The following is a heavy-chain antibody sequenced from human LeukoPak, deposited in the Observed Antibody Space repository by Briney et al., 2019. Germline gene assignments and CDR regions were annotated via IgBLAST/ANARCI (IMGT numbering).Heavy chain of an antibody. Sequence: GGSLRLSCAASGFTFSNYCMHWVRQIPGKGLVWVSRICPDGTVTNYADSVKGRFTISRDNAENSLYLQMNSLRAEDTGVYYCARDGHYTIYELRFDYWGQGALVTVSS. V-gene: IGHV3-74*01. D-gene: IGHD5/OR15-5a*01. CDR3: ARDGHYTIYELRFDY. CDR1: GFTFSNYC. J-gene: IGHJ4*02. CDR2: ICPDGTVT.